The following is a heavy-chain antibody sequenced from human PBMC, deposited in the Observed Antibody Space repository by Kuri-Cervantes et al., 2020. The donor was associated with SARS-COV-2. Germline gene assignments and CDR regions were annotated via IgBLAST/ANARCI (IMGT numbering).Heavy chain of an antibody. CDR3: ARLWGTNDAFDI. V-gene: IGHV4-38-2*01. D-gene: IGHD7-27*01. CDR1: GYSISSGYY. CDR2: IYHSGST. J-gene: IGHJ3*02. Sequence: GSLRLSCAVSGYSISSGYYWGWIRQPPGKGLEWIGSIYHSGSTYYNPSLKSRVTMSVDTSKNQFSLKLSSVTAADTAVYYCARLWGTNDAFDIWGQGTMVTVSS.